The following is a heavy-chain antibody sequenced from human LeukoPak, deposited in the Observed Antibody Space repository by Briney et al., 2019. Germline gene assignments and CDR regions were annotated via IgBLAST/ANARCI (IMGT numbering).Heavy chain of an antibody. J-gene: IGHJ4*02. Sequence: SETLSLTCAVYGGSFSGYYWSWIRQPPGKGLEWIGEINHSGSTNYNPSLKSRVTISVDTSKNQFSLKLSSVTAADTAVYYCARGRNDFWSGYFSSPFDYWGQGTLVTVSS. V-gene: IGHV4-34*01. CDR3: ARGRNDFWSGYFSSPFDY. CDR1: GGSFSGYY. D-gene: IGHD3-3*01. CDR2: INHSGST.